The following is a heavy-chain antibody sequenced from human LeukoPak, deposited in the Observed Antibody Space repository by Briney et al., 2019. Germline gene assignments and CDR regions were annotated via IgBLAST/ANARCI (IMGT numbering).Heavy chain of an antibody. Sequence: GESLKISCAASGFTFSSYAMTWVRQAPGKGLEWVSAVSGSGTNTYYADSVKGRFTIYRDNSRNTLYLQMNSLRAEDTAIYYCAKDVGSSIAARRAFDYWGQGTLVTVSS. D-gene: IGHD6-6*01. CDR1: GFTFSSYA. CDR3: AKDVGSSIAARRAFDY. V-gene: IGHV3-23*01. CDR2: VSGSGTNT. J-gene: IGHJ4*02.